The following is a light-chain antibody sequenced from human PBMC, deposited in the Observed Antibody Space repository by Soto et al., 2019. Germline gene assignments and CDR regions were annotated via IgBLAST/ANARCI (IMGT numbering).Light chain of an antibody. J-gene: IGLJ1*01. CDR1: SSDVGGYNY. Sequence: QSVLTQPASVSGSPGQSITISCTGTSSDVGGYNYVSWYQQHPGKAKKLMIYDVSNRPSGVSNRFSGSKSGNTASLTISGLQAEDEADYYCSSYTSSSTLAVFGTGTKVTVL. CDR3: SSYTSSSTLAV. V-gene: IGLV2-14*01. CDR2: DVS.